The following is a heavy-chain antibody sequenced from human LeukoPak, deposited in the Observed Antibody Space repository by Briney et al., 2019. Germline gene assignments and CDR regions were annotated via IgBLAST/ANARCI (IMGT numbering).Heavy chain of an antibody. CDR2: IYYSGST. Sequence: SETLSLTCTVSGGSISSSSYYWGWIRQPPGKGLEWIGSIYYSGSTYYNPSLKSRVTISVGTSKNQFSLKLSSVTAADTAVYYCARVYYDFWSGYLDWFDPWGQGTLVTVSS. D-gene: IGHD3-3*01. V-gene: IGHV4-39*07. CDR3: ARVYYDFWSGYLDWFDP. CDR1: GGSISSSSYY. J-gene: IGHJ5*02.